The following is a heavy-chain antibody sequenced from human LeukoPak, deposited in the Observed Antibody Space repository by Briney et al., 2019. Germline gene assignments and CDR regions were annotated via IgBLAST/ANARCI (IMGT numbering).Heavy chain of an antibody. CDR2: IRSKTNSSAT. Sequence: QPGGSLRLSCAASGFTFSGSAMYWVRQASRKGLEWVGHIRSKTNSSATIYAASVKGRFTISRDDSKNTAYLQMNSLKTEDTAVYYCTRLHLGWGQGTLVTVSS. D-gene: IGHD1-26*01. J-gene: IGHJ4*02. CDR1: GFTFSGSA. V-gene: IGHV3-73*01. CDR3: TRLHLG.